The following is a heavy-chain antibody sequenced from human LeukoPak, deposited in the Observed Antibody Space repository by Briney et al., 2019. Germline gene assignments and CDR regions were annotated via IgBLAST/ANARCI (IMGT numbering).Heavy chain of an antibody. CDR2: ISGSGGST. Sequence: GGSLILSCAASGFTFSSYAMSWVRQAPGRGLEWVSAISGSGGSTYYADSVKGRFTISRDNSKNTLYLQMNGLRAEDTAVYYCAKSPPNCGGDCYFDYWGQGTLVTVSS. V-gene: IGHV3-23*01. CDR3: AKSPPNCGGDCYFDY. CDR1: GFTFSSYA. J-gene: IGHJ4*02. D-gene: IGHD2-21*01.